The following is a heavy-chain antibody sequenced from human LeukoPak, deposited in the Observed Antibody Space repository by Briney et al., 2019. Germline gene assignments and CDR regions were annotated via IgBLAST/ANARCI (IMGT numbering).Heavy chain of an antibody. CDR2: ISYSGDST. CDR1: GFTFSSYA. V-gene: IGHV3-23*01. D-gene: IGHD2-21*01. CDR3: FGQGHITYYFDY. Sequence: QAGGSLRLSCAASGFTFSSYAMSWVRQAPGKGLEWVSSISYSGDSTYYADSVRGRFTISRDNAKNALYLQMNSLRAEDTAVYYCFGQGHITYYFDYWGPGTLVTVSS. J-gene: IGHJ4*02.